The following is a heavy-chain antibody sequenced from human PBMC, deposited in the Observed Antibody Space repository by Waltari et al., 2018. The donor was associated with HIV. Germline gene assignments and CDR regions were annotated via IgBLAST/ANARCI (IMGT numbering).Heavy chain of an antibody. V-gene: IGHV3-30*01. Sequence: QVQLVESGGGVVQPGGSLRVSCAASGFSFISYSMHWVRRAPGKGLEWVAVMSHDGRKEYYADSVKGRFTISRENSKNTLYLEMNSLRVEDTAVYFCARSWYYDSSPYGMDIWGQGTTVTVSS. CDR3: ARSWYYDSSPYGMDI. D-gene: IGHD3-22*01. J-gene: IGHJ6*02. CDR1: GFSFISYS. CDR2: MSHDGRKE.